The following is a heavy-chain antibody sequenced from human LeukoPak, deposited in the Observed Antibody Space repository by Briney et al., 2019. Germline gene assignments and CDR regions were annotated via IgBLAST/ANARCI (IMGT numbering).Heavy chain of an antibody. CDR1: GFTVITND. CDR3: ARGVEPLAANTLAY. J-gene: IGHJ4*02. CDR2: LYGDGNT. V-gene: IGHV3-53*01. D-gene: IGHD1-14*01. Sequence: GGSLRLSCAASGFTVITNDMTWVRQAPGKGLEWVSVLYGDGNTKYADSVQGRFTISRDNSKNTLYLEMNSLSPDDTAGYYCARGVEPLAANTLAYWGQGTLVTVSS.